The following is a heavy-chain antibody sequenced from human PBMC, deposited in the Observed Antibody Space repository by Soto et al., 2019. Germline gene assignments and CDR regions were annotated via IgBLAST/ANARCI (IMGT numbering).Heavy chain of an antibody. J-gene: IGHJ5*02. CDR1: GYKFTAYY. Sequence: SVKVSCKASGYKFTAYYMHWVRQAPGQGLEWMGWINPGSGATSYAQTFQGRVTMTRDTSLNTVSMEVTSLRPDDTAVYYCARLSKGYCSDTSCYSWLAPWGQGTLVIVSS. D-gene: IGHD2-2*01. CDR3: ARLSKGYCSDTSCYSWLAP. CDR2: INPGSGAT. V-gene: IGHV1-2*02.